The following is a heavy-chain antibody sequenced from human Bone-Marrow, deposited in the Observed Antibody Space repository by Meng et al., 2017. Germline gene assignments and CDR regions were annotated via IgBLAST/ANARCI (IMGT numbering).Heavy chain of an antibody. V-gene: IGHV3-23*01. CDR2: ISGSGGST. D-gene: IGHD2-15*01. CDR3: LGYCSGGSCYYENRDAFDI. J-gene: IGHJ3*02. Sequence: GESLKISCAASGFTFSSYAMSWVRQAPGKGLEWVSAISGSGGSTYYADSVKGRFTISRDNSKNTLYLQMNSLRAEDTAVYYCLGYCSGGSCYYENRDAFDIWGQGTMVTVSS. CDR1: GFTFSSYA.